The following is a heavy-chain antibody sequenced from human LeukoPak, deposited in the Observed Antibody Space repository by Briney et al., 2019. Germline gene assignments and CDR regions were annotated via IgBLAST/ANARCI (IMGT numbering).Heavy chain of an antibody. CDR3: ARDTATINYYYGMDV. D-gene: IGHD5-12*01. J-gene: IGHJ6*02. CDR1: GYTFTGYY. CDR2: INPNSGGT. V-gene: IGHV1-2*02. Sequence: WASVKVSCKASGYTFTGYYMHWVRQAPGQGLEWMGWINPNSGGTNYAQKFQGRVTMTRDTSISTAYMELSRLRSDDTAVYYCARDTATINYYYGMDVWGQGTTVTVSS.